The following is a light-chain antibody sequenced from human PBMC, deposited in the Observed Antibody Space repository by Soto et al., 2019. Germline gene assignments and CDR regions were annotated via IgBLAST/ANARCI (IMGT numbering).Light chain of an antibody. V-gene: IGKV3-15*01. Sequence: EIVMTQSPATLSVSPGERATLSCRASQSVSSNLAWYQQKPGQAPRFLIYGASTRATGIPARFSGSGSGTEFTLTISSLQSEDFAVYYCQQYNNGPTFGQGTKVEIK. CDR1: QSVSSN. CDR2: GAS. CDR3: QQYNNGPT. J-gene: IGKJ1*01.